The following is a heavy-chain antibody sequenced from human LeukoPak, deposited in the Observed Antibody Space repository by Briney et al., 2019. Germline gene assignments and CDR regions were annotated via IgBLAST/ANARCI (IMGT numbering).Heavy chain of an antibody. Sequence: SGTLSLTCTVSGASISSSHWWTWVRQPPGEALEWIGEIYHAGSTKYNPSLKSRLTISVDKSSNSFSLGLTSVTAADTAFYYCARAAAVTGQFEFWGQGTLVTVSS. J-gene: IGHJ4*02. CDR3: ARAAAVTGQFEF. V-gene: IGHV4-4*02. CDR2: IYHAGST. D-gene: IGHD6-19*01. CDR1: GASISSSHW.